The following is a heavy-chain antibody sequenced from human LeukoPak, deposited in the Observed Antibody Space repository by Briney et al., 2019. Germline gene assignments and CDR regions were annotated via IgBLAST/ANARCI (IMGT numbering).Heavy chain of an antibody. V-gene: IGHV1-69*13. CDR1: GGTFSSYA. D-gene: IGHD3-10*01. CDR3: AREQGTRGPFDY. J-gene: IGHJ4*02. Sequence: ASVKVSCKASGGTFSSYAISWVRQAPGQGLEWMGGIIPIFGTANYAQKFQGRVTITADESTSTAYMELSSLRSEDTAVYYCAREQGTRGPFDYWGQGTLVTVSS. CDR2: IIPIFGTA.